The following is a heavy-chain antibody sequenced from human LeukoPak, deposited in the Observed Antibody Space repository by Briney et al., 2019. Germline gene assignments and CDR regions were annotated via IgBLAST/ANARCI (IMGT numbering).Heavy chain of an antibody. Sequence: ASVKVSCKTSGYTFSTHWMHWVRQAPGQGLEWMGIINPNGGFTSYAQKFQGRVTVTRDMSTSTVYMELSSLRSEDTAVYYCARGSFLGFDPWGQGTLVTVSS. CDR1: GYTFSTHW. V-gene: IGHV1-46*01. CDR3: ARGSFLGFDP. CDR2: INPNGGFT. J-gene: IGHJ5*02. D-gene: IGHD3-3*01.